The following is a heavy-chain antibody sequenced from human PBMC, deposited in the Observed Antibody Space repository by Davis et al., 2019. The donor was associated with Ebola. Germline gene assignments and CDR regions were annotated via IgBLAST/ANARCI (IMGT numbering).Heavy chain of an antibody. CDR2: ISGSGGST. CDR3: AKGVAALAYYYYGMDV. CDR1: GFTFSSYA. V-gene: IGHV3-23*01. Sequence: GGSLRLSCAASGFTFSSYAMSWVRQAPGKGLERVSAISGSGGSTYYADSVKGRFTISRDNSKNTLYLQMNSLRAEDTAVYYCAKGVAALAYYYYGMDVWGQGTTVTVSS. J-gene: IGHJ6*02. D-gene: IGHD6-6*01.